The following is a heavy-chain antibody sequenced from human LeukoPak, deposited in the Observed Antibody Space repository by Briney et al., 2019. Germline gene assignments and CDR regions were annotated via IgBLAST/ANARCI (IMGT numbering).Heavy chain of an antibody. CDR1: GFTFSSYG. D-gene: IGHD3-22*01. CDR2: IRYDGSNR. V-gene: IGHV3-30*02. CDR3: AKEGGYYYDSSPFDP. Sequence: GGSLRLSCGVSGFTFSSYGMHWVRQAPGKGLEWVAYIRYDGSNRHYADSVKGRFTISRDDSKNMVFLQMNSLRPEDTAFYYCAKEGGYYYDSSPFDPWGQGTLVTVSS. J-gene: IGHJ5*02.